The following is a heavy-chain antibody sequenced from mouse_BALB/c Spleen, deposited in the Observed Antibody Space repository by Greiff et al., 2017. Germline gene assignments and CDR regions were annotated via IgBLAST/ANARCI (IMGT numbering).Heavy chain of an antibody. CDR2: IDTSDSYT. CDR1: GYTFTDYW. Sequence: VQLQQSGAELVMPGASVKMSCKASGYTFTDYWMHWVKQRPGQGLEWIGAIDTSDSYTSYNQKFKGKATLTVDESSSTAYMQLSSLTSEDSAVYYCASLIKGYFDYWGQGTTLTVSS. D-gene: IGHD2-4*01. CDR3: ASLIKGYFDY. J-gene: IGHJ2*01. V-gene: IGHV1-69*01.